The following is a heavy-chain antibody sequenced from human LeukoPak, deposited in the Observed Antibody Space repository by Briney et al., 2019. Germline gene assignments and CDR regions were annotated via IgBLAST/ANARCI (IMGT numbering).Heavy chain of an antibody. CDR1: GFTLSNYG. D-gene: IGHD6-19*01. V-gene: IGHV3-30*18. Sequence: PGGSLRLSCVASGFTLSNYGMNWVRQAPGKGLEWVAVISYDGSNKYYADSVKGRFTISRDNSKNTLYLQMNSLRAEDTAVYYCANAALSGWYYFDYWGQGTLVTVSS. CDR2: ISYDGSNK. J-gene: IGHJ4*02. CDR3: ANAALSGWYYFDY.